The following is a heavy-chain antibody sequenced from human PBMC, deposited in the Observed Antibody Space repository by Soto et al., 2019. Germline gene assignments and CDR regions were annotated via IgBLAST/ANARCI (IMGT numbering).Heavy chain of an antibody. V-gene: IGHV3-30-3*01. CDR3: ARGVTSWGPRGARITD. CDR2: ISYDVGKK. J-gene: IGHJ4*02. D-gene: IGHD3-16*01. CDR1: GFTFSSYA. Sequence: PXVFLTLSCAASGFTFSSYALHWVRHAPGKGLEWVAVISYDVGKKYYADSVKGRFTISGDNTRNTLYLQLSSLRPDDTAIYYCARGVTSWGPRGARITDWGQGTLVTVSS.